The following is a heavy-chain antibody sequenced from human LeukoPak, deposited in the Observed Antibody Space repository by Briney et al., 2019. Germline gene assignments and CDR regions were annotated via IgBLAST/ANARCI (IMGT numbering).Heavy chain of an antibody. CDR1: GFTFSSYA. J-gene: IGHJ4*02. D-gene: IGHD1/OR15-1a*01. CDR2: ISGSDGTT. V-gene: IGHV3-23*01. CDR3: AKGPRAQEHSTHRFDN. Sequence: GGSLRLSCAASGFTFSSYAMSWVRQAPGKGLEWVSAISGSDGTTYYADSVKGRFTISRDNSKYTLSLQMNSLRAEDTAVYYCAKGPRAQEHSTHRFDNWGRGTLVTVSS.